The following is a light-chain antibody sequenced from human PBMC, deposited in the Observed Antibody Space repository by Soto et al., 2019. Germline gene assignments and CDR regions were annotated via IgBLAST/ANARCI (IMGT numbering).Light chain of an antibody. Sequence: QAVVTQPPSASGPPGQRITFSCSGSSSNIGTNYVHWYQHLPGTAPKLLIYKNDQRPSGVPDRFSGSKSGTSASLAISGLRSEDEADYYCAVWDDTLSGRLFGGGTKVTVL. V-gene: IGLV1-47*01. J-gene: IGLJ2*01. CDR2: KND. CDR3: AVWDDTLSGRL. CDR1: SSNIGTNY.